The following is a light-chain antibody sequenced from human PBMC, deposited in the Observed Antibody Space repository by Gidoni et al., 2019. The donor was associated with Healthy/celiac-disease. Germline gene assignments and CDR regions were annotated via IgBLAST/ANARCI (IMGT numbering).Light chain of an antibody. CDR1: QGISSY. J-gene: IGKJ4*01. Sequence: DIQLTKSPSFLSASVGDRVTITCRHSQGISSYLAWSQQKPGTAPKLLIYAASTVQSGVPSRFSGSGSGTEFTLTISRLQPEDFSIYYCQPLNSYPVTFGGGTKVEIK. CDR3: QPLNSYPVT. V-gene: IGKV1-9*01. CDR2: AAS.